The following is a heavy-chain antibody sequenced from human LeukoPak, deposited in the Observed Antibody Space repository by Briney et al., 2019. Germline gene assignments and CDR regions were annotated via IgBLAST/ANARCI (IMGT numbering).Heavy chain of an antibody. Sequence: PSETLSLTCTVSGGSISSYYWSWIRQPQGKGLEWIGYIYYSGSTNYNPSLKSRVTISVDTSKNQFSLKLSSVTAADTAVYYCARHGFRGDGYNWAANWFDPWGQGTLVTVSS. V-gene: IGHV4-59*08. D-gene: IGHD5-24*01. J-gene: IGHJ5*02. CDR3: ARHGFRGDGYNWAANWFDP. CDR2: IYYSGST. CDR1: GGSISSYY.